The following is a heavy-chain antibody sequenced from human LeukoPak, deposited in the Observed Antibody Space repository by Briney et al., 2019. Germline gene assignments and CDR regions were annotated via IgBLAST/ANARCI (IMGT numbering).Heavy chain of an antibody. CDR1: GGSISSGGYS. V-gene: IGHV4-30-2*05. CDR2: IYHSGST. D-gene: IGHD3-3*01. CDR3: AREVPTYYDFWSPPGGYWFDP. Sequence: IPSETLSLTCAVSGGSISSGGYSWSWIRQPPGKGLEWIGYIYHSGSTYYNPSLKSRVTISVDTSKNQFSLKLSSVTAADTAVYYCAREVPTYYDFWSPPGGYWFDPWGQGTLVTVSS. J-gene: IGHJ5*02.